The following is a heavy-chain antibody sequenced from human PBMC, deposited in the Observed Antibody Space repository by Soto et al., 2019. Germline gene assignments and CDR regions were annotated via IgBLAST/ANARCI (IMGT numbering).Heavy chain of an antibody. J-gene: IGHJ4*02. CDR2: IRASGGST. Sequence: GSLRLSCAASGFTFTKYAMSWVRQAPGKGLEWVSAIRASGGSTFYADSVKGRFTISRDNSKNTLYLQMNSLRAEDTAVYYCARDVVSDYWGQGTLVTVSS. CDR3: ARDVVSDY. D-gene: IGHD3-22*01. V-gene: IGHV3-23*01. CDR1: GFTFTKYA.